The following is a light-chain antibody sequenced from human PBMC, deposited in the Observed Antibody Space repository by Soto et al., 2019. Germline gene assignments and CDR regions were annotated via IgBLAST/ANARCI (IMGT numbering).Light chain of an antibody. CDR2: GAS. CDR3: QQYGSSSWK. J-gene: IGKJ1*01. Sequence: EIVLTQSPGTLSLSPGKRATLSCRASQSISSSYLAWYQQRPGQAPRLLIYGASSRATGTPDRFSGSGSGTEFTLTISRLEPEDFAVYYCQQYGSSSWKFGQGTKVDLK. V-gene: IGKV3-20*01. CDR1: QSISSSY.